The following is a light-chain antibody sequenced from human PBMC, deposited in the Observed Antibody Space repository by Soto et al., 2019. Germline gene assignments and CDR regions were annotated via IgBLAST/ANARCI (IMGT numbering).Light chain of an antibody. Sequence: ELVMPPSPATLSVYPGARATLSGRARQSISSNLACYHHKHGQAPRLLIYGASTRATGIPARFSGSGFGTDFTLTISSLQPEDSAIYYCQQADTFPITLGQGTRLEIK. V-gene: IGKV3D-15*01. CDR3: QQADTFPIT. CDR2: GAS. J-gene: IGKJ5*01. CDR1: QSISSN.